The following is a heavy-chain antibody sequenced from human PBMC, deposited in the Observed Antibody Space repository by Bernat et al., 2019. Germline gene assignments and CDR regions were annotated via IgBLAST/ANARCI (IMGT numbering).Heavy chain of an antibody. CDR2: IKSKTDGGTT. Sequence: VQLVESGGGLVKPGGSLRLSCAPSGFTFSNAWMNWVRQAPGKGLEWVARIKSKTDGGTTDYDAPVKGRFTISRDDSKNTLYLQMNSLKTEDTAVYYCTTEATELSFLDISGGMDVWGQGTTVTVSS. CDR1: GFTFSNAW. V-gene: IGHV3-15*07. D-gene: IGHD3/OR15-3a*01. J-gene: IGHJ6*02. CDR3: TTEATELSFLDISGGMDV.